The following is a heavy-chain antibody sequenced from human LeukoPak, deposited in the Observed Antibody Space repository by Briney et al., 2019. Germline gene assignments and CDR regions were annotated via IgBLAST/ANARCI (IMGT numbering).Heavy chain of an antibody. Sequence: SVKLCCKASRGTFSSHAISSVRQAPGQRLEWLGGIIPIFGTANYAQKFQGRVTITADKSTSTAYMELSSPRSEDTAVYYCARSGYSYGYLRYYYYMDVWGKGTTVTVSS. D-gene: IGHD5-18*01. J-gene: IGHJ6*03. CDR1: RGTFSSHA. CDR3: ARSGYSYGYLRYYYYMDV. CDR2: IIPIFGTA. V-gene: IGHV1-69*06.